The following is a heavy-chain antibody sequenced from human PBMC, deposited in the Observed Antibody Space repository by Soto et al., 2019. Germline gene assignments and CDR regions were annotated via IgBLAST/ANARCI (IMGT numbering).Heavy chain of an antibody. CDR3: AREGTNYGMDV. CDR1: GYTFTSYA. Sequence: ASVKVSCTASGYTFTSYAMHWVRQAPGQRLEWMGWINAGNGNTKCSQKFQGRGTITRDTSASTAYMELSSLRSEDTAVYYCAREGTNYGMDVWGQGTTVTVSS. V-gene: IGHV1-3*01. CDR2: INAGNGNT. D-gene: IGHD1-1*01. J-gene: IGHJ6*02.